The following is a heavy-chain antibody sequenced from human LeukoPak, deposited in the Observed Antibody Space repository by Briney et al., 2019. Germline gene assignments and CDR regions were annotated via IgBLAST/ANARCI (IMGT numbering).Heavy chain of an antibody. J-gene: IGHJ4*02. CDR3: ARGDIVGTTDYRHFDY. D-gene: IGHD1-26*01. Sequence: GASVKVSCKASGYTFTGYYTHWVRQAPGQGLEWMGWINPNSGGTKYAQKFQGRVTMTRDTSISTAYMELSRLRSDDTAVYYCARGDIVGTTDYRHFDYWGQGTLVTVSS. CDR1: GYTFTGYY. V-gene: IGHV1-2*02. CDR2: INPNSGGT.